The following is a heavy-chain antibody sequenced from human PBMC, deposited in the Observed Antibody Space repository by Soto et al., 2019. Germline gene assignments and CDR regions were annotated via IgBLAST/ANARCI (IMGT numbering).Heavy chain of an antibody. Sequence: SETLSLTCSVSGGSITSYYWSWIRQPPGKGLEWIGYIYSSGTTKYSPSLKSRVTISVDTSKNQFSLKVRSVTAADTAVYYCARGLKGSPIPVEYWGKGTLVTV. J-gene: IGHJ4*02. V-gene: IGHV4-59*01. CDR3: ARGLKGSPIPVEY. CDR1: GGSITSYY. CDR2: IYSSGTT. D-gene: IGHD2-2*01.